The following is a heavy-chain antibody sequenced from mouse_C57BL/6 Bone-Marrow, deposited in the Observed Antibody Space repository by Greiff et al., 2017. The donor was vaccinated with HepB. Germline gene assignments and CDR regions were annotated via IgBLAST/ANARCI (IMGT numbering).Heavy chain of an antibody. CDR3: ARMGSDSPYYYAMDY. CDR1: GYTFTDYN. CDR2: INPNNGGT. D-gene: IGHD3-2*01. J-gene: IGHJ4*01. Sequence: VQLQQSGPELVKPGASVKIPCKASGYTFTDYNMDWVKQSHGKSLEWIGDINPNNGGTIYNQKFKGKATLTVDKSSSTAYIELRSLTSEDTAVYYCARMGSDSPYYYAMDYWGQGTSVTVSS. V-gene: IGHV1-18*01.